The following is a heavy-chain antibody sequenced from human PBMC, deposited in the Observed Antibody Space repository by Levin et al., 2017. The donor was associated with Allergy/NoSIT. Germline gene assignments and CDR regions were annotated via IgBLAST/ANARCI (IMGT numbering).Heavy chain of an antibody. J-gene: IGHJ6*02. D-gene: IGHD3-9*01. CDR3: ARSLRYFDWPLHGGDV. CDR1: GYTFTGYY. Sequence: GESLKISCKASGYTFTGYYMHWVRQAPGQGLEWMGWINPNSGGTNYAQKFQGRVTMTRDTSISTAYMELSRLRSDDTAVYYCARSLRYFDWPLHGGDVWGQGTTVTVSS. CDR2: INPNSGGT. V-gene: IGHV1-2*02.